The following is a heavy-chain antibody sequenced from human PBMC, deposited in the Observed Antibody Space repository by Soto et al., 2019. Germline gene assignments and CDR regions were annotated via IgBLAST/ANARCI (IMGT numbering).Heavy chain of an antibody. CDR2: ISSGGDTV. CDR3: VRYCSSTLCNGVATRTFDY. J-gene: IGHJ4*02. V-gene: IGHV3-48*03. Sequence: GSLRLSCAASRFTFSTYEMHWLRQAPGKGLEWVSYISSGGDTVHYADSVKGRSTISRDNTRNSLYLQMNSLRDEDTALYYCVRYCSSTLCNGVATRTFDYWGQGTLVTVSS. CDR1: RFTFSTYE. D-gene: IGHD2-2*01.